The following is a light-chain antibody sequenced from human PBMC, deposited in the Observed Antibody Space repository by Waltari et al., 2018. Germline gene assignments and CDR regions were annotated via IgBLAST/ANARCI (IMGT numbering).Light chain of an antibody. J-gene: IGLJ2*01. Sequence: FMLTQPHSVSESPGKTVTISCTGSRGYIPTHYVQWYQQRPGRAPTTMIYNDDQRPSGVPDRFSGSIDSSSNTASLTISGLKTEDEADYYCQSYDSNTVIFGGGTKLTVL. CDR1: RGYIPTHY. CDR3: QSYDSNTVI. CDR2: NDD. V-gene: IGLV6-57*02.